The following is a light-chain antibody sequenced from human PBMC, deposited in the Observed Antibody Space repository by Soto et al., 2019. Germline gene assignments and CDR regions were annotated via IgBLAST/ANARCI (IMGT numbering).Light chain of an antibody. CDR2: DNN. CDR3: GTWDSSLSVWV. V-gene: IGLV1-51*01. J-gene: IGLJ3*02. Sequence: QSVLTQPPSVSAAPGQTVSISCSGSSSNIGNNYVSWYQQLPGTAPKLLIFDNNKRPSGIPDRFSGSKSGTSATLDITGLQTGDEADYYCGTWDSSLSVWVFGGGTKLTVL. CDR1: SSNIGNNY.